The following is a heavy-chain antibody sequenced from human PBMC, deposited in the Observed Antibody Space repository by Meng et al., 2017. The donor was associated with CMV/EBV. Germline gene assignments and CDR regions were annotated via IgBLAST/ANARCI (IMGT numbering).Heavy chain of an antibody. J-gene: IGHJ4*02. Sequence: LQAQEAGPRLVKPSETLSLTCTVSGGSISSSSYYWGWIRQPPGKGLEWIGSIYYSGSTYYNPSLKSRVTISVDTSKNQFSLKLSSVTAADTAVYYCARGGIAAAGLHWGQGTLVTVSS. V-gene: IGHV4-39*07. CDR3: ARGGIAAAGLH. CDR1: GGSISSSSYY. D-gene: IGHD6-13*01. CDR2: IYYSGST.